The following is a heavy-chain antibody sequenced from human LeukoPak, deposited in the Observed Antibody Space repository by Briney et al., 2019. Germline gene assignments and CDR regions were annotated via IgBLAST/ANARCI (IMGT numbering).Heavy chain of an antibody. Sequence: PGGSLRLSCAASGFTFSSYAMSWVRQAPGKGLEWVSSISGSGGTTHYADSVRGRFTISRDNSKNTLYLQMNSLRAEDTAIYYCATGYIGAAGLDYWGQGTLVTVSS. CDR2: ISGSGGTT. CDR3: ATGYIGAAGLDY. J-gene: IGHJ4*02. D-gene: IGHD6-13*01. CDR1: GFTFSSYA. V-gene: IGHV3-23*01.